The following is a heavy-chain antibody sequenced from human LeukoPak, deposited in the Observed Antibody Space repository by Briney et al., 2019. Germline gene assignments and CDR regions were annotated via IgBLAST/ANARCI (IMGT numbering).Heavy chain of an antibody. V-gene: IGHV4-59*01. CDR3: ARENDRYGRIDY. J-gene: IGHJ4*02. CDR2: VSYSGST. D-gene: IGHD5-18*01. Sequence: SENLSLTCTVSGGSISSYYWSWVRQPPGKGLGWIGYVSYSGSTDYNPSLKSRVIISIDTSKNQFSLRLSSVTAADTAVYYCARENDRYGRIDYWGQGTQVTVSS. CDR1: GGSISSYY.